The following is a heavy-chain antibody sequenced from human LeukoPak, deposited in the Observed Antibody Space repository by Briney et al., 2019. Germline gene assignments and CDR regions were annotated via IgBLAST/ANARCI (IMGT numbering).Heavy chain of an antibody. CDR2: IWYDGSNK. D-gene: IGHD4-17*01. J-gene: IGHJ4*02. CDR1: GFTFSSYG. CDR3: AKDLDDYGDYYFDY. Sequence: GGSPRLSCAASGFTFSSYGMHWVRQAPGKGLEWVAVIWYDGSNKYYADSVKGRFTISRDNSKNTLYLQMNSLRAEDTAVYYCAKDLDDYGDYYFDYWGQGTLVTVSS. V-gene: IGHV3-33*06.